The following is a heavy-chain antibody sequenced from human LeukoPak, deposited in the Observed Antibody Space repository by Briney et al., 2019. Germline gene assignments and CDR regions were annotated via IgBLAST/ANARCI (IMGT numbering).Heavy chain of an antibody. CDR3: ARGAGANSGDY. J-gene: IGHJ4*02. Sequence: ASVKVSCKASGGTFSSYAISWVRQAPGQGLEWMGGIIPIFGTANYAQKFQGRVTMTRDTSTSTVYMELSSLRSEDTAVYYCARGAGANSGDYWGQGTLVTVSS. V-gene: IGHV1-69*05. CDR2: IIPIFGTA. D-gene: IGHD4-23*01. CDR1: GGTFSSYA.